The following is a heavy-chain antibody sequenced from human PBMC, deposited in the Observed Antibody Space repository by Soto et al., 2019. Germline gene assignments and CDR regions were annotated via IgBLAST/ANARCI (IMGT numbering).Heavy chain of an antibody. CDR3: ARDTAMALPDA. V-gene: IGHV1-18*01. Sequence: QVQLVQSGAEVKKPGASVKVSCKASGYTFTSYSITWVRQARGQGLEWMGWISAHNGNTKYAQKLQGRVTMTTDTSTSTAYMEVRSLRSDDTAVYYCARDTAMALPDAWGQGTLVTVS. CDR1: GYTFTSYS. D-gene: IGHD5-18*01. J-gene: IGHJ4*02. CDR2: ISAHNGNT.